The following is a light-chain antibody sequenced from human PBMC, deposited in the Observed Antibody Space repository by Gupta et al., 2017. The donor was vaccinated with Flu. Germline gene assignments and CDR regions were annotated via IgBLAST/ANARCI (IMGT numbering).Light chain of an antibody. CDR3: SSYSSSTTFVV. Sequence: QSALTQPTSVSGSPGQTITISCPGSSSDVGGYNYVSWYQQHPGKAPKLLIYEVSKRLSGVSDRFSASKSGSTASLTVSGLQAEDEADYYCSSYSSSTTFVVFGGGTKLTVL. J-gene: IGLJ2*01. V-gene: IGLV2-14*01. CDR1: SSDVGGYNY. CDR2: EVS.